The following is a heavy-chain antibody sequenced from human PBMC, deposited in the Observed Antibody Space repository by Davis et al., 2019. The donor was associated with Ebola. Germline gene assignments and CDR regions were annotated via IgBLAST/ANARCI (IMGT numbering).Heavy chain of an antibody. J-gene: IGHJ6*03. CDR1: GGTFSSYA. CDR3: AAERVQLERPGYYYYMDV. CDR2: IIPIFGTA. V-gene: IGHV1-69*13. Sequence: SVKVSCKASGGTFSSYAISWVRQAPGQGLEWMGGIIPIFGTANYAQKFQGRVTITADESTSTAYMELSSLRSEDTAVYYCAAERVQLERPGYYYYMDVWGKGTTVTVSS. D-gene: IGHD1-1*01.